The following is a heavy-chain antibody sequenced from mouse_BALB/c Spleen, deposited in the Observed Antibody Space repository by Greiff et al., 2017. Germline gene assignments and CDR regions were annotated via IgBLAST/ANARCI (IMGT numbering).Heavy chain of an antibody. CDR1: GFTFSSYA. CDR2: ISSGGSYT. V-gene: IGHV5-9-3*01. Sequence: DVKLVESGGGLVKPGGSLKLSCAASGFTFSSYAMSWVRQTPEKRLEWVATISSGGSYTYYPDSVKGRFTISRDNAKNTLYLQMSSLRSEDTAMYYCARHPNWGFFDYWGQGTTLTVSS. J-gene: IGHJ2*01. D-gene: IGHD4-1*01. CDR3: ARHPNWGFFDY.